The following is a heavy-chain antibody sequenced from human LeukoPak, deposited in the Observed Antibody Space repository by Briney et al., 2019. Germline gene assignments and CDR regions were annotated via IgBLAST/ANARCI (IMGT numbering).Heavy chain of an antibody. D-gene: IGHD6-19*01. CDR3: ARSIAVASPPDY. Sequence: SETLSLTCTVSGGSISNHYWSWIRQPPGKGLEWIGYIYYSGSTNYNPSLKSRVTILVDTSKNQFSLRLSSVTAADTAVYYCARSIAVASPPDYWGQGTLVTVSS. V-gene: IGHV4-59*11. J-gene: IGHJ4*02. CDR2: IYYSGST. CDR1: GGSISNHY.